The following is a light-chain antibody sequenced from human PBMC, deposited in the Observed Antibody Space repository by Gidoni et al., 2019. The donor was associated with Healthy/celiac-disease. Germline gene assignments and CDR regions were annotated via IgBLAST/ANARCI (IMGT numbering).Light chain of an antibody. CDR2: DAS. V-gene: IGKV3-11*01. CDR3: QQRSNWPLT. CDR1: QSVSSY. J-gene: IGKJ4*01. Sequence: ELVLPQSPATLSLSPGERATLSCSASQSVSSYLAWYQQKPGQAPRLLIYDASNRATGLPARFSGSGSGTDFTLTISSLEPEDFAVYYCQQRSNWPLTFGGGTKVEIK.